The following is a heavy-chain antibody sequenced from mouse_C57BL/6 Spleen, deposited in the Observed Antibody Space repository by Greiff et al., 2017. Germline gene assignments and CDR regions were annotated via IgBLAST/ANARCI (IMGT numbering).Heavy chain of an antibody. CDR2: IDPSDSET. CDR3: ARDGNYAMDY. CDR1: GYTFTSYW. V-gene: IGHV1-52*01. D-gene: IGHD2-1*01. Sequence: QVQLQQPGAELVRPGSSVMLSCKASGYTFTSYWMHWVKQRPIQGLEWIGNIDPSDSETHYNQKFKDKATLTVDKSSSTAYMQLSSLTSEDSAVYYCARDGNYAMDYWGQGTSVTVSS. J-gene: IGHJ4*01.